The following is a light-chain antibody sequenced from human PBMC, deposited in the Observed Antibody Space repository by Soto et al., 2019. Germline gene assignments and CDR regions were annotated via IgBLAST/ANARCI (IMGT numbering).Light chain of an antibody. V-gene: IGKV3-20*01. CDR2: AAS. J-gene: IGKJ1*01. CDR3: QHYAASPWA. Sequence: DIMLTQSPGTLSLSPVERATLCFSASQPVDYNYVAWYQQKPGQTPRLLIYAASYRATGIPDRFSGSGSGTEFTLSISRLDPADFAVYYCQHYAASPWAFGPGTKVDIK. CDR1: QPVDYNY.